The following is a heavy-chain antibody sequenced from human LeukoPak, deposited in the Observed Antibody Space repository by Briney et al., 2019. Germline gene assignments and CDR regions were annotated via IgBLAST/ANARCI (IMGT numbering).Heavy chain of an antibody. V-gene: IGHV4-59*01. CDR1: GGSISSYY. CDR2: IYYSGST. J-gene: IGHJ4*02. Sequence: KPSETLSLTCTVSGGSISSYYWSWIRQPPGKGLEWIGYIYYSGSTNYNPSLKSRVTISVDTSKNQFSLKLSSVTAADTAVYYCARVGSGWANPTFDYWGQGTLVTVSS. CDR3: ARVGSGWANPTFDY. D-gene: IGHD6-19*01.